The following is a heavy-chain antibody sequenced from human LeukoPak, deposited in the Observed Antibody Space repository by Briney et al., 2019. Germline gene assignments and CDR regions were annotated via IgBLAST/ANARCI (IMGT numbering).Heavy chain of an antibody. CDR3: AQQRGYYYDSSGFLAFDY. D-gene: IGHD3-22*01. J-gene: IGHJ4*02. V-gene: IGHV1-69*05. Sequence: GASVKVSCKASGGTFSSYAISWVRQAPGQGLEWMGGIIPIFGTASYAQKFQGRVTITTDESTSTAYMELSSLRSEDTAVYYCAQQRGYYYDSSGFLAFDYWGQGTLVTVSS. CDR2: IIPIFGTA. CDR1: GGTFSSYA.